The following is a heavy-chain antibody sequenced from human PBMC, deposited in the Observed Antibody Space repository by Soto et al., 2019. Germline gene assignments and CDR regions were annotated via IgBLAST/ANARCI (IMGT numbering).Heavy chain of an antibody. V-gene: IGHV1-18*01. CDR1: GYTFTRYG. CDR3: ARDRADKVGGGYYYGMDV. D-gene: IGHD5-12*01. Sequence: GASVKVSCKASGYTFTRYGISWVRQAPGQGLEWMGWISAYNGNTNYAQKVQGRVTMTTDTFTSTAYMELRSLRSDDTAVYYCARDRADKVGGGYYYGMDVWGQGTTVTVSS. J-gene: IGHJ6*02. CDR2: ISAYNGNT.